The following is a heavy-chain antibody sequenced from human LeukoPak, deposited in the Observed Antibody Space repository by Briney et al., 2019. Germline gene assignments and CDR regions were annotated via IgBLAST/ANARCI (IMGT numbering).Heavy chain of an antibody. CDR1: GFNFNVYA. Sequence: GGSLRLSCEASGFNFNVYAMHWVRQAPGKGLEWVAATSYDGSKIYYSDSVQGRFTISRDNSKNTLYLQMNSLTTDDTAVYYCARGKMRTLALAGYLQDWGQGTLVTVSS. CDR3: ARGKMRTLALAGYLQD. J-gene: IGHJ1*01. V-gene: IGHV3-30*04. CDR2: TSYDGSKI.